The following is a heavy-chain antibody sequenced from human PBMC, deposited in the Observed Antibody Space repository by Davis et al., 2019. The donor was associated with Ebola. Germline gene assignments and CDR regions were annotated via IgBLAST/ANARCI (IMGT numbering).Heavy chain of an antibody. J-gene: IGHJ3*02. V-gene: IGHV3-30-3*01. D-gene: IGHD2-15*01. CDR3: ARSKSSGGAFDI. CDR2: ISYDGSNK. CDR1: GFTFSSYA. Sequence: PGGSLRLSCAASGFTFSSYAMHWVRQAPGKGLEWVAVISYDGSNKYYADSVKGRFTISRDNSKNTLYLQMNSLRAEDTAVYYCARSKSSGGAFDIWGQGTMVTVSS.